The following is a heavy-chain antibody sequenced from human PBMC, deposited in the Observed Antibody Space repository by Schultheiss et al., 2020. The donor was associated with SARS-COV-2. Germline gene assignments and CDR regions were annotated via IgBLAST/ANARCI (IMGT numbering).Heavy chain of an antibody. CDR1: GGSFSGYY. CDR2: INHSGST. Sequence: SETLSLTCAVYGGSFSGYYWSWIRQPPGKGLEWIGEINHSGSTNYNPSLKSRVTISVDTSKNQFSLKLSSVTAADTAVYYCARGEGGSSGWFGIGYYGMDVWGQGTTVTVSS. D-gene: IGHD6-19*01. CDR3: ARGEGGSSGWFGIGYYGMDV. V-gene: IGHV4-34*01. J-gene: IGHJ6*02.